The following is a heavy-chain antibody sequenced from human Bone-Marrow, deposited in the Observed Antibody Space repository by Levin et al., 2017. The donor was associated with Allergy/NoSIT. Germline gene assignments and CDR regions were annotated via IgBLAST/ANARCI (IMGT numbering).Heavy chain of an antibody. CDR3: AREGYCSGGSCERVRLVYGMDV. CDR1: GFTVSSNY. CDR2: IYSGGST. J-gene: IGHJ6*02. V-gene: IGHV3-53*01. Sequence: LSLTCAASGFTVSSNYMSWVRQAPGKGLEWVSVIYSGGSTYYADSVKGRFTISRDNSKNTLYLQMNSLRAEDTAVYYCAREGYCSGGSCERVRLVYGMDVWGQGTTVTVSS. D-gene: IGHD2-15*01.